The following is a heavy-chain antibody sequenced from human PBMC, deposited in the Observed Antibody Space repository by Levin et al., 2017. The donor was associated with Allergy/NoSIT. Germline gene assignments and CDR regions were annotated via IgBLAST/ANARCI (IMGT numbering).Heavy chain of an antibody. CDR3: ARDEADTAPLKDAFDI. V-gene: IGHV3-74*01. J-gene: IGHJ3*02. Sequence: GGSLRLSCAASGFTFSSYWMHWVRQAPGKGLVWVSRINSDGSSTSYADSVKGRFTISRDNANNTLYLQMNSLRAEDTAVYYCARDEADTAPLKDAFDIWGQGTMVTVSS. CDR1: GFTFSSYW. CDR2: INSDGSST. D-gene: IGHD5-18*01.